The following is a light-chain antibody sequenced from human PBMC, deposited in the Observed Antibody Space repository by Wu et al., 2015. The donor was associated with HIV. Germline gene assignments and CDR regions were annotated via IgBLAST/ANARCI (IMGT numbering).Light chain of an antibody. J-gene: IGKJ5*01. CDR2: DAS. Sequence: EIVLTQSPGTLPLSPGERAILSCRASQSVSSSYLAWYQQKPGQAPRLLIYDASNRATGIPARFSGSGSGTDFTLTISSLEPEDFAVYYCQQRSNWQITFGQGTRLEIK. CDR3: QQRSNWQIT. V-gene: IGKV3D-20*02. CDR1: QSVSSSY.